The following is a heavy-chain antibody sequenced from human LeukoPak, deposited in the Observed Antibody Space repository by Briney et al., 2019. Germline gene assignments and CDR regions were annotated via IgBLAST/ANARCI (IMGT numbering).Heavy chain of an antibody. V-gene: IGHV3-7*01. CDR2: INQDGSER. CDR3: ARADSYSWYGT. D-gene: IGHD5-12*01. J-gene: IGHJ5*02. Sequence: GGSLRLSCEASGFTFSRYRMSWLRQAPGKGLEWVANINQDGSERHYADSVEGRFVISRDNDKNSLSLQMKSPRVEDTAVYYCARADSYSWYGTWGQGTLVTVSS. CDR1: GFTFSRYR.